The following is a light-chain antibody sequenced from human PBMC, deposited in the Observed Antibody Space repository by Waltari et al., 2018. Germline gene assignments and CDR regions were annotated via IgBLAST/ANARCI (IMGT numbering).Light chain of an antibody. CDR1: QSVATN. J-gene: IGKJ1*01. V-gene: IGKV3-15*01. CDR2: SAS. CDR3: QQDLSLRT. Sequence: PGERATLSRRARQSVATNLAWYQQKPGQPTRLLIYSASTRATGIPARFSGGASGTAFTLTSSRLQAEDFAVYCCQQDLSLRTFGQGTKVEIK.